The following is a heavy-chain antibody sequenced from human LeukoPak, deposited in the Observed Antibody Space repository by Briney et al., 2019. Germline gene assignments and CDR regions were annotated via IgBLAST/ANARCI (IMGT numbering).Heavy chain of an antibody. CDR3: ASMFGTNYYYYCMGV. V-gene: IGHV4-4*09. J-gene: IGHJ6*03. CDR2: IYTSGST. CDR1: GGSISSYY. Sequence: SETLSLTCTVSGGSISSYYWSWIRQPPGKGLEWIGYIYTSGSTNYNPSLRSRVTISVDTSKNQFSLKLSSVTAADTAVYYCASMFGTNYYYYCMGVWGKGTTVTVSS. D-gene: IGHD3-10*02.